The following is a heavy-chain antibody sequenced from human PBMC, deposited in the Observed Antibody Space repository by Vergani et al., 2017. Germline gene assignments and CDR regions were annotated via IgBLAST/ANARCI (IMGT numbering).Heavy chain of an antibody. J-gene: IGHJ4*02. V-gene: IGHV3-23*01. D-gene: IGHD4-17*01. CDR1: GFTFTAHG. Sequence: EVQLLESGGGLVQPGGSLRLSCVASGFTFTAHGLNWVRQAPGKGLEWVSGISGQNFRTHYADSVKGRFTISRDNSMNTLYLQMNSLRADDTAVYYCAKELTTVTIPNYFDYWGQGTLVTVSS. CDR2: ISGQNFRT. CDR3: AKELTTVTIPNYFDY.